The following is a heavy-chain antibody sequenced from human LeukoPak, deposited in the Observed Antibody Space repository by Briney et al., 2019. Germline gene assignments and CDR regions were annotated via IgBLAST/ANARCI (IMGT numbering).Heavy chain of an antibody. CDR1: GFTFSSYS. CDR3: AKVIELEGVDAFDI. Sequence: GGSLRLSCAASGFTFSSYSMTWVRQAPGKGLEWVSYISNSGSTIYYADSVKGRFTISRDNARNSLYLQMTSLRAEDTAVYYCAKVIELEGVDAFDIWGQGTMVTVSS. J-gene: IGHJ3*02. CDR2: ISNSGSTI. V-gene: IGHV3-48*04. D-gene: IGHD5-24*01.